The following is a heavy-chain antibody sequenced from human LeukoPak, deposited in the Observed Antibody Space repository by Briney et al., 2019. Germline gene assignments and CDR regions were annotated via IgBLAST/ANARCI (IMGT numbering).Heavy chain of an antibody. V-gene: IGHV4-4*07. J-gene: IGHJ4*02. CDR3: AREGPYGGNSYDY. CDR1: GGSISSYY. CDR2: IDGSGSP. Sequence: SETLSLTCTVSGGSISSYYWSWIRKPAGKGLECIGRIDGSGSPNYNPSLKSRLTMSVDSSKNQFFLNLRSVTAADTAVYYCAREGPYGGNSYDYWGQGTLVTVSS. D-gene: IGHD4-23*01.